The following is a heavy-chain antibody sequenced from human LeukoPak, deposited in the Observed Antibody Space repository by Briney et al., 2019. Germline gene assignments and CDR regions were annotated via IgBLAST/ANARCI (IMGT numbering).Heavy chain of an antibody. V-gene: IGHV3-53*01. CDR1: GFTVSSNY. CDR3: ASSGSYRFDY. Sequence: PGGSLRLSCAASGFTVSSNYMSWVRQAPGKGLKWVSVIYSGGSTYYADSVKGRFTISRDNAKNSLYLQMNSLRDEDTAVYYCASSGSYRFDYWGQGTLVTVSS. D-gene: IGHD1-26*01. J-gene: IGHJ4*02. CDR2: IYSGGST.